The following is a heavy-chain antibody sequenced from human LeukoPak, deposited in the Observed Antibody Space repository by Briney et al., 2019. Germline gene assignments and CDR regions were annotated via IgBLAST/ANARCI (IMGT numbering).Heavy chain of an antibody. D-gene: IGHD2-2*01. Sequence: GGSLRLSCTTSGFTVSDNYMSWVRQAPGKGLEWVSSFSRSGPYIYYADSVKGRFTISRDNAKNSLYLQMNSLRAEDTAVYYCARVSAAMTHWHFDLWGRGTLDTVSS. V-gene: IGHV3-21*01. CDR2: FSRSGPYI. CDR3: ARVSAAMTHWHFDL. J-gene: IGHJ2*01. CDR1: GFTVSDNY.